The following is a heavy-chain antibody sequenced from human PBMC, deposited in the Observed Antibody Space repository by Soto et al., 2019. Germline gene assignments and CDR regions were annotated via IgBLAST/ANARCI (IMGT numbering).Heavy chain of an antibody. CDR2: IDPSDSYT. CDR3: ARHDLEGYCSSTSCSDNWFDP. V-gene: IGHV5-10-1*03. CDR1: GYSFTSYW. Sequence: EVQLVQSGAEVKKPGESLRISCKGSGYSFTSYWISWVRQMPGKGLEWMGRIDPSDSYTNYSPSFQGHVTISADKSISTAYLQWSSLKASDTAMYYCARHDLEGYCSSTSCSDNWFDPWGQGTLVTVSS. D-gene: IGHD2-2*01. J-gene: IGHJ5*02.